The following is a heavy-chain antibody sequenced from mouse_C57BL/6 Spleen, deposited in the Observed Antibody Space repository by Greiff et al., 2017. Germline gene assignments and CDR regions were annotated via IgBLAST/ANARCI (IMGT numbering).Heavy chain of an antibody. Sequence: VQLQQSGAELVRPGASVTLSCKASGYTFTDYEMHWVKQTPVHGLEWIGAIDPETGGTAYNQKFKGKAILTADKSSSTAYMELRSLTSEDSAVYYGTRLRGITTVVAGFDYWGQGTTLTVSS. V-gene: IGHV1-15*01. D-gene: IGHD1-1*01. CDR1: GYTFTDYE. J-gene: IGHJ2*01. CDR3: TRLRGITTVVAGFDY. CDR2: IDPETGGT.